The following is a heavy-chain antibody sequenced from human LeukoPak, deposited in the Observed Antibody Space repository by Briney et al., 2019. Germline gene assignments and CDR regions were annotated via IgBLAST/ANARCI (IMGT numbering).Heavy chain of an antibody. Sequence: SETLSLTCAVSGYSISSGYYWGWIRQPPGKGLEWIGSIYHSGSTYYNPSLKSRVTISVDTSKNQFSLKLSSVTAAATAVYYCARNGLVRHRIVVVPSATRGRDWFDPWGQGTLVTVSS. D-gene: IGHD2-2*01. J-gene: IGHJ5*02. V-gene: IGHV4-38-2*01. CDR2: IYHSGST. CDR1: GYSISSGYY. CDR3: ARNGLVRHRIVVVPSATRGRDWFDP.